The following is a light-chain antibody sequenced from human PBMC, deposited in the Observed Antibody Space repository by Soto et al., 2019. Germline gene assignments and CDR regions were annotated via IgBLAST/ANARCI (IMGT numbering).Light chain of an antibody. Sequence: EIVMTQSPATLSVSPGERATLSCRAGQSVSSNLVWYQQKPGQGPRLLIYGASTRATGVPARFSGSGSGTEFTLTISSLQSEDSAVYYCQQYNNWPPWVTFGQGTRLEI. CDR2: GAS. CDR1: QSVSSN. V-gene: IGKV3-15*01. J-gene: IGKJ5*01. CDR3: QQYNNWPPWVT.